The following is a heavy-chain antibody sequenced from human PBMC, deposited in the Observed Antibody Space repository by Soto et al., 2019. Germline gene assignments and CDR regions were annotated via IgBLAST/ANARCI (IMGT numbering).Heavy chain of an antibody. V-gene: IGHV4-59*01. CDR3: ASGTTVTSFDY. CDR1: GGVISSYY. D-gene: IGHD4-4*01. Sequence: SETLSLTCTVSGGVISSYYWSWIRQPPGKGLEWIGYIYYSGSTNYNPSLKSRVTISVDTSKNQFSLKLSSVTAADTAVYYCASGTTVTSFDYWGQGTLVTVSS. J-gene: IGHJ4*02. CDR2: IYYSGST.